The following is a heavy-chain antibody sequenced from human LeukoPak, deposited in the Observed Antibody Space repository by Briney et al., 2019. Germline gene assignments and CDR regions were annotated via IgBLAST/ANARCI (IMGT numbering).Heavy chain of an antibody. Sequence: ASVKVSCKASGYTFTGYFMHWVRQAPGQGLEWMGWINPNSGGTNYAQKFQGRVTMTRDTSISTAYMELSRLRSDDTAVYYFARIIEVANTLNWFDPWGQGTLVTVSS. D-gene: IGHD6-19*01. CDR3: ARIIEVANTLNWFDP. V-gene: IGHV1-2*02. CDR1: GYTFTGYF. J-gene: IGHJ5*02. CDR2: INPNSGGT.